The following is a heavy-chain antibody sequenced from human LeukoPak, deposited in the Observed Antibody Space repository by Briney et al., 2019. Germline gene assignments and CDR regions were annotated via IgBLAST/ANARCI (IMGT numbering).Heavy chain of an antibody. CDR2: IRTRAYGGTT. V-gene: IGHV3-49*04. Sequence: GGSLRLSFTTSGFTFGDYAMSWVRQAPGKGLEWVGFIRTRAYGGTTEYAASVKGRFTISRDESKNLAYLQMNSLKTEDTAVYYCTRDGFGTVATGRYLDNWGQGTLVTVSS. J-gene: IGHJ4*02. CDR1: GFTFGDYA. D-gene: IGHD1-26*01. CDR3: TRDGFGTVATGRYLDN.